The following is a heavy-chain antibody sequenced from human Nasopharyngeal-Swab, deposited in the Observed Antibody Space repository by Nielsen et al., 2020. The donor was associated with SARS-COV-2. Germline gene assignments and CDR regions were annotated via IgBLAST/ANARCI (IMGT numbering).Heavy chain of an antibody. Sequence: GESLKISCAASGFTFSSYWMHWVRQAPGKGLVWVSRINSDGSSTTYADSVKGRFTISRDNAKNTLYLQMNSLRAEDTAVYYCAGALIVAIPPRTIPHYWGQGTLVTVSS. CDR3: AGALIVAIPPRTIPHY. J-gene: IGHJ4*02. D-gene: IGHD5-12*01. CDR2: INSDGSST. V-gene: IGHV3-74*01. CDR1: GFTFSSYW.